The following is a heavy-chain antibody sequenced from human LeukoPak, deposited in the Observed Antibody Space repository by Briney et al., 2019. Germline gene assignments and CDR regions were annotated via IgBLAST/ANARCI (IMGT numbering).Heavy chain of an antibody. CDR2: INPNSGGT. CDR3: ARGTRWLQPYYFDY. CDR1: GYTFTGYY. J-gene: IGHJ4*02. V-gene: IGHV1-2*02. Sequence: ASVKVSCKASGYTFTGYYMHWVRQAPGHGLEGMGWINPNSGGTNYAQKFQGRVTMTRDTSISTAYMELSRLRSDDTAVYYCARGTRWLQPYYFDYWGQGTLVTVSS. D-gene: IGHD5-24*01.